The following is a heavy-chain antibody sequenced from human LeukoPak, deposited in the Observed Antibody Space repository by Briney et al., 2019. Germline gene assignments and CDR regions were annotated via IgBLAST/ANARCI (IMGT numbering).Heavy chain of an antibody. D-gene: IGHD5-24*01. CDR3: ARDPVEMATPNFDY. CDR2: IKQDGSEK. CDR1: GFTFSTYW. Sequence: GGSLRLSCADSGFTFSTYWMSWVRQAPGKGLEWVANIKQDGSEKNYVDSVKGRFTISRDNAKNSLYLQMNSLRAEDTAVYYCARDPVEMATPNFDYWGQGTLVTVSS. J-gene: IGHJ4*02. V-gene: IGHV3-7*01.